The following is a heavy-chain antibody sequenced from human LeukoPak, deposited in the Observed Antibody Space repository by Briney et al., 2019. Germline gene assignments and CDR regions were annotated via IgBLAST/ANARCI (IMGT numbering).Heavy chain of an antibody. J-gene: IGHJ4*02. CDR1: GFNLRNYA. Sequence: PGGSLRLSCAASGFNLRNYAMSWVRQAPGKGLEWVSAISGSGGSTYYADSAKGRSTISRDNSKNTLYLQMNSLRAEDTAVYYCAKDTEYYDSSAFDYWGQGTLVTVSS. D-gene: IGHD3-22*01. CDR2: ISGSGGST. V-gene: IGHV3-23*01. CDR3: AKDTEYYDSSAFDY.